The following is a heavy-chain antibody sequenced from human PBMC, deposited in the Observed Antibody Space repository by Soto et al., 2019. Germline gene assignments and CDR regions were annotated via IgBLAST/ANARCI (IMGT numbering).Heavy chain of an antibody. CDR3: AKVGYSNYGSLPWSAP. CDR2: ISGSGGST. V-gene: IGHV3-23*01. D-gene: IGHD4-4*01. Sequence: GGSLRLSCAASGFTFSSYAMSWVRQAPGKGLEWVSAISGSGGSTYYADSVKGRFTISRDNSKNTLYLQMNSLRAEDTAVYYYAKVGYSNYGSLPWSAPWGQGTLVTVSS. CDR1: GFTFSSYA. J-gene: IGHJ5*02.